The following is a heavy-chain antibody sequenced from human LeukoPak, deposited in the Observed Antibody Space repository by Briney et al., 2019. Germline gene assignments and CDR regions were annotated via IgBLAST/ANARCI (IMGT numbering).Heavy chain of an antibody. J-gene: IGHJ4*02. CDR2: IYTSGGT. D-gene: IGHD6-19*01. CDR3: ARGGIAVASTAGGVVYFDY. CDR1: GGSLSSYY. Sequence: PSETLSLTCTVSGGSLSSYYWSWIRQPAGKGLEWIGHIYTSGGTNHNPSLKSRVTMSVDTSKNQFSLKLTSVTAADTAVYYCARGGIAVASTAGGVVYFDYWGQGIQVTVSS. V-gene: IGHV4-4*07.